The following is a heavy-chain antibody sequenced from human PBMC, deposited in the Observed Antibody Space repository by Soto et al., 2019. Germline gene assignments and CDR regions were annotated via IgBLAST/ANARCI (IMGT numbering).Heavy chain of an antibody. CDR1: GGTFSSYA. J-gene: IGHJ4*02. V-gene: IGHV1-69*12. CDR3: ARDGGVYDYRPFDY. CDR2: IIPIFGTA. Sequence: QVQLVQSGAEVKKPGSSVKVSCKASGGTFSSYAISWVRQAPGQGLEWMGGIIPIFGTANYAQKFQGRVTITADESTSTAHMELSSLRSEDTAVYYCARDGGVYDYRPFDYWGQGTLVTVSS. D-gene: IGHD4-17*01.